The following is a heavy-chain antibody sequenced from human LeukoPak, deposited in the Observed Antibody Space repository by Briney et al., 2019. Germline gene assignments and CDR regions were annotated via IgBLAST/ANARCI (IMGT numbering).Heavy chain of an antibody. Sequence: GGSLRLSCAASGFTVSNSYMPWVRQAPGKGLEWVSFIYPAGTTSYADYVKGRFTISRESSKNTLHLQMNSLSADDTAVYYCAREQTYWFGPWGQGSLVTVSS. V-gene: IGHV3-53*01. CDR1: GFTVSNSY. CDR3: AREQTYWFGP. CDR2: IYPAGTT. J-gene: IGHJ5*02.